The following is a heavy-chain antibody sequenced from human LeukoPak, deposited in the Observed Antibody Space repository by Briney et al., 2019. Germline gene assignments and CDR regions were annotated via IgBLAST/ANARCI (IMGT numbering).Heavy chain of an antibody. CDR1: GGSFSGYS. V-gene: IGHV4-30-2*01. D-gene: IGHD6-19*01. Sequence: KPSETLSLTCAVYGGSFSGYSWSWIRQPPGKGLEWIGYIYHSGSTYYNPSLKSRVTISVDRSKNQFSLKLSSVTAADTAVYYCARELGLPSGKYNWFDPWGQGTLVTVSS. CDR3: ARELGLPSGKYNWFDP. CDR2: IYHSGST. J-gene: IGHJ5*02.